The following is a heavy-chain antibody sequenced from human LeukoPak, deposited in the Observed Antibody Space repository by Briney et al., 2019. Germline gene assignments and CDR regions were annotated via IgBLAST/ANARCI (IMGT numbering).Heavy chain of an antibody. V-gene: IGHV4-59*08. Sequence: SETLSLTCTVSGGSISSYYWSWIRQPPGKGLEWIGYIYYSGSTSYNPSLKSRVTISVDTSKNQFSLKLSSVTAADTAVYYCARHADYDSSGYYLSYYYYGMDVWGQGTTVTVSS. J-gene: IGHJ6*02. D-gene: IGHD3-22*01. CDR1: GGSISSYY. CDR2: IYYSGST. CDR3: ARHADYDSSGYYLSYYYYGMDV.